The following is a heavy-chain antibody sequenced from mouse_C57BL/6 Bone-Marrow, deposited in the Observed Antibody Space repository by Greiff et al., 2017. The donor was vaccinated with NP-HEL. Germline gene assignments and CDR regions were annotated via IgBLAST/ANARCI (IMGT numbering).Heavy chain of an antibody. Sequence: EVQWVESGGGLVQPGGSLSLSCAASGFTFTDYYMSWVRQPPGKALEWLGFIRNKANGYTTEYSASVKGRFTISRDNSQSILYLQMNALRAEDSATYYCARYYGSSNWYFDVWGTGTTVTVSS. V-gene: IGHV7-3*01. CDR2: IRNKANGYTT. CDR1: GFTFTDYY. CDR3: ARYYGSSNWYFDV. J-gene: IGHJ1*03. D-gene: IGHD1-1*01.